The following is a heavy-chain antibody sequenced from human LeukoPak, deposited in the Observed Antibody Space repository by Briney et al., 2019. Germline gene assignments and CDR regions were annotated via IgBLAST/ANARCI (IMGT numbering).Heavy chain of an antibody. Sequence: ASVKVSCKASGGTFSSYAISWVRQAPGQGLEWMGGIIPIFGTANYAQKFQGRVTITADESTSTAYMELSSLRSEDTAVYYCAKQGNCSGGSCYSLTHTACYYGMDVWGQGTTVTVSS. D-gene: IGHD2-15*01. CDR1: GGTFSSYA. CDR3: AKQGNCSGGSCYSLTHTACYYGMDV. V-gene: IGHV1-69*13. CDR2: IIPIFGTA. J-gene: IGHJ6*02.